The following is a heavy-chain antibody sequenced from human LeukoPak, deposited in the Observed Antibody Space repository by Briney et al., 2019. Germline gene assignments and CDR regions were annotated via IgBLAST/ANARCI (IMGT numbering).Heavy chain of an antibody. J-gene: IGHJ4*02. CDR2: ISSSSSYI. D-gene: IGHD2-2*01. Sequence: GGSLRLSCAASGFTFSSYSMNWVRQAPGKGLEWVSSISSSSSYIYYADSVKGRFTISRDNAKNSLYLQMNSLRAEDTAVYYCAKGGVVVVPAATLDYWGQGALVTVSS. V-gene: IGHV3-21*01. CDR3: AKGGVVVVPAATLDY. CDR1: GFTFSSYS.